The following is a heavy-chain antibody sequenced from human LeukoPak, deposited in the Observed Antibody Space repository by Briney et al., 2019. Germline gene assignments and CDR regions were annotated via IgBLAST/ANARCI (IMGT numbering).Heavy chain of an antibody. CDR2: IYTSGST. J-gene: IGHJ3*02. D-gene: IGHD2-2*01. Sequence: SETLSLTCTVSGGSISSYYWSWIRQPAGKGLEWIGRIYTSGSTNYNPSLKSRVTMSVDTSKNQFSLKLSSVTAADTAVYYCARGAIFWEYQLLVDAFDIWGQGTMVTVSS. V-gene: IGHV4-4*07. CDR1: GGSISSYY. CDR3: ARGAIFWEYQLLVDAFDI.